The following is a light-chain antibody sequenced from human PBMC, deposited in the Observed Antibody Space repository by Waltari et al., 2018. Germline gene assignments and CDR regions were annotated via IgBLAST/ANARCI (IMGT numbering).Light chain of an antibody. J-gene: IGKJ1*01. V-gene: IGKV1-39*01. CDR2: AAS. CDR3: QQSYNTPRT. CDR1: QSISTY. Sequence: DIQMTQSPSSLSASVGVRVTITCRASQSISTYLNWYQQKPGKAPKLLIYAASSLQSGVPSRFSGSGSGTDFTLTVSSLQPEDFATYYCQQSYNTPRTFGQGTKVEIK.